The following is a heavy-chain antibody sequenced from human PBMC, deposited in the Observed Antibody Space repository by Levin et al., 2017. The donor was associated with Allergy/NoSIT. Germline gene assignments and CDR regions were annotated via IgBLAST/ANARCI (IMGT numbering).Heavy chain of an antibody. CDR2: VYYSGST. D-gene: IGHD3-3*01. Sequence: SQTLSLTFTASGGSITSSSHFWGWIRQPPGKGLEWIGSVYYSGSTYYSSSLKSRVTISADTSKNRFSLKMNSVTAADTAVYYCAREVGASIDYWGQGILVTVSS. CDR3: AREVGASIDY. V-gene: IGHV4-39*07. J-gene: IGHJ4*02. CDR1: GGSITSSSHF.